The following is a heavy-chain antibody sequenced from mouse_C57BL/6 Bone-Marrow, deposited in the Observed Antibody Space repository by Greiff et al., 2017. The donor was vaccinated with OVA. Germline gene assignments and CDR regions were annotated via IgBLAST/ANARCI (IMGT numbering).Heavy chain of an antibody. V-gene: IGHV1-85*01. CDR1: GYTFTSYD. D-gene: IGHD2-1*01. Sequence: VHLVESGPELVKPGASVKLSCKASGYTFTSYDINWVKQRPGQGLEWIGWIYPRDGSTKYNEKFKGKATLTVDTSSSTAYMELHSLTSEDSAVYFCARGDIYYGNSYWYFDVWGTGTTVTVSS. J-gene: IGHJ1*03. CDR3: ARGDIYYGNSYWYFDV. CDR2: IYPRDGST.